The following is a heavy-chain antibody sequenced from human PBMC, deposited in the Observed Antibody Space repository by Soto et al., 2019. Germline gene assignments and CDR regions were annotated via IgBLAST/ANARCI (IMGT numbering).Heavy chain of an antibody. Sequence: ASVKVSCKASGYTFTGYYMHWVRQAPGQGLEWMGWISAYNGNTNYAQKLQGRVTMTTDTSTSTAYMELRSLRSDDTAVYYCARGVVGAETFDIWGQGTMVTVSS. CDR2: ISAYNGNT. CDR3: ARGVVGAETFDI. CDR1: GYTFTGYY. J-gene: IGHJ3*02. V-gene: IGHV1-18*04. D-gene: IGHD1-26*01.